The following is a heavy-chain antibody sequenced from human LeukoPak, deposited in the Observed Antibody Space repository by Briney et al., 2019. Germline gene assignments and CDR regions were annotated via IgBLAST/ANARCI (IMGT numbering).Heavy chain of an antibody. CDR3: AREGAVLRFLEWSPDY. CDR1: GFTFSSYW. D-gene: IGHD3-3*01. CDR2: ISSSSSYI. J-gene: IGHJ4*02. Sequence: GGSLRLSCAASGFTFSSYWMSWVRQAPGKGLEWVSSISSSSSYIYYADSVKGRFTISRDNAKNSLYLQMNSLRAEDTAVYYCAREGAVLRFLEWSPDYWGQGTLVTVSS. V-gene: IGHV3-21*01.